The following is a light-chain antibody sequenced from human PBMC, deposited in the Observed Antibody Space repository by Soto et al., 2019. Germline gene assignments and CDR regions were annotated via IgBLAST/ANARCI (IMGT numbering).Light chain of an antibody. CDR3: SSDAGNYNYV. CDR2: EVS. V-gene: IGLV2-14*01. CDR1: SSDVGGYKY. Sequence: QSALAQPASVSGSPGQSITISCTGTSSDVGGYKYVSWYQQHPGKAPKLMIYEVSHRPSGVSNRFSGSKSGNTASLTVSGLQAEDEADYYCSSDAGNYNYVFGTGTKV. J-gene: IGLJ1*01.